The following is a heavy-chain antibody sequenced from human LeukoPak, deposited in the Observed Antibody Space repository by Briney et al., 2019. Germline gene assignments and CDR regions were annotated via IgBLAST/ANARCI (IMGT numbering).Heavy chain of an antibody. CDR3: ARPSKDSSGWYRLAFDI. J-gene: IGHJ3*02. Sequence: GSSVKVSCKASGGTFSSYAISWVRQAPGQGLEWMGGIIPIFGTANYAQKFQGRVTITADKSTSTAYMELSSLRSEDTAVYYCARPSKDSSGWYRLAFDIWGQGTMVTVSS. V-gene: IGHV1-69*06. D-gene: IGHD6-19*01. CDR1: GGTFSSYA. CDR2: IIPIFGTA.